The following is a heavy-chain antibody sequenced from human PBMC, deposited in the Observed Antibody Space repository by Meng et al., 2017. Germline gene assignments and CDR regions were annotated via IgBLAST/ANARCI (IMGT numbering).Heavy chain of an antibody. CDR3: ARVMLGYGSGKIAFDI. CDR1: GFTFSSYS. CDR2: ISSSSSYI. D-gene: IGHD3-10*01. Sequence: GESLKISCAASGFTFSSYSMNWVRQAPGKGLEWVSSISSSSSYIYYADSVKGRFTISRDNAKNSLYLQMNSLRAEDTAVYYCARVMLGYGSGKIAFDIWGQGTMVTVS. V-gene: IGHV3-21*01. J-gene: IGHJ3*02.